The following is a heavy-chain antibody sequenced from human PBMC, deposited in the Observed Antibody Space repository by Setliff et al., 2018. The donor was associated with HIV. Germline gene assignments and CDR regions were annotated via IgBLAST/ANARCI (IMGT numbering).Heavy chain of an antibody. CDR2: IYYSGST. CDR3: ARESPDGLDY. Sequence: SETLSLTCSVSGGSINRGNYYWTWIRQSAGKGLEWIGYIYYSGSTNYNPSLKSRLTISVDTSKNQVSLKVNSVTAADTAMYFCARESPDGLDYWGQGTLVTVSS. J-gene: IGHJ4*02. D-gene: IGHD2-8*01. V-gene: IGHV4-61*10. CDR1: GGSINRGNYY.